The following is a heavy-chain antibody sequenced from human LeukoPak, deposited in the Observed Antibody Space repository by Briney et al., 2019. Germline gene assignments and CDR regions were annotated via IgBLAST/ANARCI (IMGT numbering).Heavy chain of an antibody. CDR2: ISAYNGNT. J-gene: IGHJ5*02. V-gene: IGHV1-18*01. Sequence: ASVKVSCKASGYTFTSYGISWVRQAPGQGLEWMGWISAYNGNTNYAQKLQGRVTMTRDTSTSTAYMELSRLRSDDTAVYYCARALRILQNWFDPWGQGTLVTVSS. D-gene: IGHD2-15*01. CDR1: GYTFTSYG. CDR3: ARALRILQNWFDP.